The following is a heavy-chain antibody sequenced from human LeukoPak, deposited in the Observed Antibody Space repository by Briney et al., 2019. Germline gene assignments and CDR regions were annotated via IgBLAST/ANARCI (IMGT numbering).Heavy chain of an antibody. CDR2: IYPGDSDT. CDR1: GYSFTSYW. V-gene: IGHV5-51*01. J-gene: IGHJ4*02. Sequence: GESLKISCKGSGYSFTSYWIGWVRQMPGKGLEWMGIIYPGDSDTRYSPSFQGQVTISADKSISTAYLQWSSLKASDTAMYYCARQRQRYSSGRFFDYWGQGTLVTVSS. D-gene: IGHD6-19*01. CDR3: ARQRQRYSSGRFFDY.